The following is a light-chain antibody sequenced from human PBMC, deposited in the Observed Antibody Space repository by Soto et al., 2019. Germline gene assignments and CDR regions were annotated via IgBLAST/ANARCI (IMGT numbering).Light chain of an antibody. CDR3: QQYNNLPPFT. V-gene: IGKV3-15*01. CDR2: GAS. J-gene: IGKJ3*01. CDR1: QSVSTN. Sequence: EIAMTQSPATLSVSPGERATLSCSASQSVSTNLAWYQQKPGQAPRLLIYGASTRATGVPARFSGSGSGTEFTLTISSLQSEDFAVYYCQQYNNLPPFTCGPGTTVDIK.